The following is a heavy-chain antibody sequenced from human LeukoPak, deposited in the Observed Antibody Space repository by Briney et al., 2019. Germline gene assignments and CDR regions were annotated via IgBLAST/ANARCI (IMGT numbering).Heavy chain of an antibody. CDR1: GGSMSSGSYY. V-gene: IGHV4-61*02. J-gene: IGHJ5*02. Sequence: SQTLSLTCTVFGGSMSSGSYYWSWIRQPAGKGLEWIGRIYTSGSTNYNPSLKSRVTISVDTSKNQFSLKLSSVTAADTAVYYCARHVRGFDPWGQGTLVTVSS. CDR3: ARHVRGFDP. CDR2: IYTSGST.